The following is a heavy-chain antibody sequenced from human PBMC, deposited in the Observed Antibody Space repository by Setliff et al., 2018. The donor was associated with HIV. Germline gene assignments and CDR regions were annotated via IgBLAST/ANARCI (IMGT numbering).Heavy chain of an antibody. CDR2: IYIDGST. V-gene: IGHV3-66*02. Sequence: GSLRLSCAASGFTVSSNYMSWVRQAPGKGLEWVSVIYIDGSTYYADSVRGRFTISRDNYKNTLYLQMKSLRAEDTAVYYCAREDPPADFHFWSGRLADWSQGSLVTVSS. D-gene: IGHD3-3*02. CDR3: AREDPPADFHFWSGRLAD. CDR1: GFTVSSNY. J-gene: IGHJ4*02.